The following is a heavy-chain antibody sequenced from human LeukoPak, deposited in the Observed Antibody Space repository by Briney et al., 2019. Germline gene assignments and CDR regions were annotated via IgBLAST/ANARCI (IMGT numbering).Heavy chain of an antibody. CDR1: GDSISSYY. CDR2: VSNIETT. CDR3: ARGGDYYDSSGNQAFDY. V-gene: IGHV4-59*01. Sequence: SETLSLTCTVSGDSISSYYWSWLRQPPGKRLEWIGYVSNIETTNYNPSLKSRVTISVDTSKNQFSLKLSSVTAADTAVYYCARGGDYYDSSGNQAFDYWGQGTLVTVSS. D-gene: IGHD3-22*01. J-gene: IGHJ4*02.